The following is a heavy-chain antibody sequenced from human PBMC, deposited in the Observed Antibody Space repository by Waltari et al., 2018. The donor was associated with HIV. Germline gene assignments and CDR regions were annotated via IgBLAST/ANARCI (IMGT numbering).Heavy chain of an antibody. CDR1: GYTFTSYD. CDR2: MNPNSGNT. Sequence: QVQLVQSGAEVKKPGASVKVSCKASGYTFTSYDINWVRQATGQGIEWLGWMNPNSGNTAYAQRFQGRVTMTRNTSISTAYMELSSLRSEDTAVYFCARGPQDYPKYYFDYWGQGTLVTVSS. D-gene: IGHD4-17*01. CDR3: ARGPQDYPKYYFDY. V-gene: IGHV1-8*01. J-gene: IGHJ4*02.